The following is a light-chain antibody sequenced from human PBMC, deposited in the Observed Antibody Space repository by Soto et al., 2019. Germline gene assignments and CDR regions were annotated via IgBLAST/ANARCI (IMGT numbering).Light chain of an antibody. J-gene: IGKJ1*01. V-gene: IGKV1-17*01. CDR2: AVS. CDR3: QQRDSTPGT. CDR1: QGIRKD. Sequence: DIQMTQSPSSLSASVGDRFTITCRASQGIRKDLGWYQERPGKAAKRLIDAVSPFEMGVASRSRGSRSGPDFTITISSLQPEDLATYYCQQRDSTPGTFGQGNKVDIK.